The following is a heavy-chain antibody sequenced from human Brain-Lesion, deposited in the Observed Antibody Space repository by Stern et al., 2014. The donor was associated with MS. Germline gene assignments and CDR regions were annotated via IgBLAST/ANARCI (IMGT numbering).Heavy chain of an antibody. CDR3: AGGLGF. D-gene: IGHD2-21*01. CDR2: ITWDGGST. V-gene: IGHV3-43D*03. CDR1: GFTFDDYA. J-gene: IGHJ4*02. Sequence: EVQLLEPGGVVVQPGGSLRLSCAASGFTFDDYAMHWVRQAPGKGLEWVSLITWDGGSTSYTDSVKGRFSISRDNRKSFLYLQMNSLRPEDTALYYCAGGLGFWGRGTLVTVSS.